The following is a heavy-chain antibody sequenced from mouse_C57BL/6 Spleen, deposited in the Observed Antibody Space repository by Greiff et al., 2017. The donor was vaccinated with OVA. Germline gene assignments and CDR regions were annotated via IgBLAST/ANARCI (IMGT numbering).Heavy chain of an antibody. V-gene: IGHV1-52*01. D-gene: IGHD3-2*02. J-gene: IGHJ2*01. CDR2: IDPSDSET. CDR3: ARGIGTAQATKYFDY. CDR1: GYTFTSYW. Sequence: VQLQQSGAELVRPGSSVKLSCKASGYTFTSYWMHWVKQRPIQGLEWIGNIDPSDSETHYNQKFKDKATLTVYKSSSTAYMQLSSLTSEDSAVYYCARGIGTAQATKYFDYWGQGTTLTVSS.